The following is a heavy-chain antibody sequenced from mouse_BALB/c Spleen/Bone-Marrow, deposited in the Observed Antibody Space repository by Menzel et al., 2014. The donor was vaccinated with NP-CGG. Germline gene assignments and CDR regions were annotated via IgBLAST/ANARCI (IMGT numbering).Heavy chain of an antibody. CDR3: AGHLDSSGAY. V-gene: IGHV5-4*02. CDR2: ISDGGSYT. Sequence: EVQGVESGGGLVKPGGSLKLSCAASGFTFSDYYMYWVRQTPEKRLEWVATISDGGSYTYYPDSVKGRFTISRDNAKNNLYLQMSSLKSEDTAMYYCAGHLDSSGAYWGQGTLVTVSA. D-gene: IGHD3-2*01. J-gene: IGHJ3*01. CDR1: GFTFSDYY.